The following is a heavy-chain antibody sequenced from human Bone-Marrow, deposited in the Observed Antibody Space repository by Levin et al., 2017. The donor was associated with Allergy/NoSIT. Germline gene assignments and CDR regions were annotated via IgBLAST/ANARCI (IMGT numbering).Heavy chain of an antibody. V-gene: IGHV2-5*02. CDR1: GVSFSTPGVS. CDR3: AHRSIAVAGGGRYFDF. Sequence: SGPTLVKPTQNLTLTCSVSGVSFSTPGVSVGWIRQPPGQALEWLALIYWDDEKRFSPSLKTRLTIIKDTSKNHVVLTLTDVESVDTGTYFCAHRSIAVAGGGRYFDFWGQGTLVTVSS. CDR2: IYWDDEK. D-gene: IGHD6-19*01. J-gene: IGHJ4*02.